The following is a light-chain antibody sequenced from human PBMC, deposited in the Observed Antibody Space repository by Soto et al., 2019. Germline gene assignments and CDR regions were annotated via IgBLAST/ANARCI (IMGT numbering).Light chain of an antibody. Sequence: DIVMTQSPDSLAVSLGERATINCKSSQSVLYSSNNKHYLAWYQQQPGQPPKLLIYWASTRESGVPDRFSGSGSGTEFTLTISRLQAEDVAVYYCQQYYISPCTFVQGTPGESK. CDR1: QSVLYSSNNKHY. V-gene: IGKV4-1*01. J-gene: IGKJ1*01. CDR2: WAS. CDR3: QQYYISPCT.